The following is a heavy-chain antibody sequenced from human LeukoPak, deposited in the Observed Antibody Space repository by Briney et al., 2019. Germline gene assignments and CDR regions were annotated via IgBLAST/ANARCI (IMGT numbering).Heavy chain of an antibody. CDR1: GYTFTGYY. V-gene: IGHV1-2*02. Sequence: ASVTVSCKASGYTFTGYYMHWVRQAPGQGREWMGWIKPNSGGTNYAQKFQGRVTMTTDTSTSTAYMELRSLRSDDTAVYYCARDYSSSSWYDYYYMDVWGKGTTVTVSS. J-gene: IGHJ6*03. D-gene: IGHD6-13*01. CDR3: ARDYSSSSWYDYYYMDV. CDR2: IKPNSGGT.